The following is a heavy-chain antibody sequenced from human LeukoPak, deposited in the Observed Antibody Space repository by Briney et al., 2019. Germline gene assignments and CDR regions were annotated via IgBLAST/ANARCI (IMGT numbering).Heavy chain of an antibody. V-gene: IGHV3-23*01. J-gene: IGHJ3*02. D-gene: IGHD3-22*01. CDR2: ISGSGGST. Sequence: GGSLRLSCAASGFSFSSYSMNWVRQAPGKGLEWVSAISGSGGSTYYADSVKGRFTISRDNSKNTLYLQMNSLRAEDTAVYYCAKLLHYDSSGYFETDAFDIWGQGTMVTVSS. CDR3: AKLLHYDSSGYFETDAFDI. CDR1: GFSFSSYS.